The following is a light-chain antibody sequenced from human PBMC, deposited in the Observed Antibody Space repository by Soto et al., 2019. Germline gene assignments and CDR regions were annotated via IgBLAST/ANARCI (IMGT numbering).Light chain of an antibody. CDR2: AAS. CDR3: QQLNSYLLT. V-gene: IGKV1-9*01. Sequence: DIQLTQSPSFLSASVGDRVTITCRASQGISSYLAWYQQKPGKAPKLLIYAASTLQSGVPSRFSGSGSGTEFTLTFSSLQPEHFATYYCQQLNSYLLTFGGGTKVEIK. J-gene: IGKJ4*01. CDR1: QGISSY.